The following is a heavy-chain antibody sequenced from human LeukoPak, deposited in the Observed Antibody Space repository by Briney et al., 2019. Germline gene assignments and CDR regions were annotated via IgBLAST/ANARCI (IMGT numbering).Heavy chain of an antibody. CDR1: GFTVSSNY. V-gene: IGHV3-53*01. CDR3: ATTAFDAYYYYMDV. Sequence: GGSLTLACAASGFTVSSNYMGWVRQAPGKGLGWVSVIYSGGSTYEADSVKGRFTISRDNSKNTLYLQMNSLRAEDTAVYYCATTAFDAYYYYMDVWGKGTTVTISS. J-gene: IGHJ6*03. CDR2: IYSGGST. D-gene: IGHD1-1*01.